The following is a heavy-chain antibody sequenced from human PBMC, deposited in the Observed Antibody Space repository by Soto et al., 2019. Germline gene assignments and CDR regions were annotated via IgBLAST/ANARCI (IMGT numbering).Heavy chain of an antibody. CDR3: ARYYYGPDEFQH. D-gene: IGHD3-10*01. V-gene: IGHV1-18*01. CDR2: ISAYNGNT. J-gene: IGHJ1*01. CDR1: GYTFTSYA. Sequence: ASVKVSCKASGYTFTSYAMHWVRQAPGQGLEWMGWISAYNGNTNYAQKLQGRVTMTTDTSTSTAYMELRSLRSDDTAVYYCARYYYGPDEFQHWGQGTLVNVSS.